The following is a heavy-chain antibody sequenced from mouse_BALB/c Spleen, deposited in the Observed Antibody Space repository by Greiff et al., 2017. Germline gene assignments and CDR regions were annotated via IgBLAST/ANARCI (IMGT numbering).Heavy chain of an antibody. CDR2: ISSGGST. Sequence: EVKLMESGGGLVKPGGSLKLSCAASGFTFSSYAMSWVRQTPEKRLEWVASISSGGSTYYPDSVKGRFTISRDNARNILYLQMSSLRSEDTAMYYCARESYYYGKGVDYWGQGTTLTVSS. CDR1: GFTFSSYA. D-gene: IGHD1-1*01. J-gene: IGHJ2*01. V-gene: IGHV5-6-5*01. CDR3: ARESYYYGKGVDY.